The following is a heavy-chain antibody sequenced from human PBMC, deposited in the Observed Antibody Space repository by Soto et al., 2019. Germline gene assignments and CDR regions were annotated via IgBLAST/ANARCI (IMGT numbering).Heavy chain of an antibody. Sequence: QVQLVQSGAEENKPGASVKVSCKASGYTFTGYAMHWVRQAPGQRLEWMGWINAGNGNTKYSQKFQGRVTLTRDTSASTPYMEVRSLGAEDPAVYWCASAVAVPADFDYWGQGTLVTVSS. D-gene: IGHD6-19*01. CDR2: INAGNGNT. CDR3: ASAVAVPADFDY. CDR1: GYTFTGYA. J-gene: IGHJ4*02. V-gene: IGHV1-3*05.